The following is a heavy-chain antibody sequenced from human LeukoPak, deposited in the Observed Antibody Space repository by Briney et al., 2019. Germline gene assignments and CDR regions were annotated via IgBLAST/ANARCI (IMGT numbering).Heavy chain of an antibody. CDR1: GGSISSYY. J-gene: IGHJ6*03. CDR2: IYTSGST. CDR3: ARDSSSWYGYYYYYYMDV. D-gene: IGHD6-13*01. V-gene: IGHV4-4*07. Sequence: SENLSLTCTVSGGSISSYYWSWIRQPAGKGLEWIGRIYTSGSTNYNPSLKSRVTMSVDTSKNQFSLKLSSVTAADTAVYYCARDSSSWYGYYYYYYMDVWGKGTTVTVSS.